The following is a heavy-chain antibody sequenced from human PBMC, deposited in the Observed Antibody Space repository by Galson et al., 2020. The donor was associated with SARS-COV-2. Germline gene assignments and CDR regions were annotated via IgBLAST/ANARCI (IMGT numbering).Heavy chain of an antibody. CDR3: ARVRGWSQYYVDY. CDR2: IFTSGSP. CDR1: GASISSGSYF. V-gene: IGHV4-61*02. Sequence: SETLSLTCTVSGASISSGSYFWTWIRQPAGKGLEWIGRIFTSGSPNYNPSLQSRVTISVDTSKNQISLKLSSVTAADTAVYYCARVRGWSQYYVDYWGQGTLVTVSS. D-gene: IGHD6-19*01. J-gene: IGHJ4*02.